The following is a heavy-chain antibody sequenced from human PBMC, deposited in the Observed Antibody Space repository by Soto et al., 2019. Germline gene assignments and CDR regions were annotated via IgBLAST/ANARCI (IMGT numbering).Heavy chain of an antibody. Sequence: GGSLRLSCAASGFTFSSYAMHWVRQAPGKGLEWVAVISYDGSNKYYADSVKGRFTISRDNSKNTLYLQMNSLRAEDTAVYYCARDGTGDYVGPLDYWGQGTLVTVSS. CDR2: ISYDGSNK. CDR1: GFTFSSYA. D-gene: IGHD4-17*01. V-gene: IGHV3-30-3*01. CDR3: ARDGTGDYVGPLDY. J-gene: IGHJ4*02.